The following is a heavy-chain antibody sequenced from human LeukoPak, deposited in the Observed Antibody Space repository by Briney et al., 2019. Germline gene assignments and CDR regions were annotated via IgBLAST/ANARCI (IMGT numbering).Heavy chain of an antibody. CDR2: IYSSGST. D-gene: IGHD2-2*01. V-gene: IGHV4-4*07. Sequence: NSSETLSLTCTVSGGSISSYYWSWIRQPAGKGLEWIGRIYSSGSTNYNPSLKSRVTMSVDTSKNQFSLKLSSVTAADTAVYYCARGQYHLLYWYFDLWGQGTPVTVSS. CDR3: ARGQYHLLYWYFDL. J-gene: IGHJ2*01. CDR1: GGSISSYY.